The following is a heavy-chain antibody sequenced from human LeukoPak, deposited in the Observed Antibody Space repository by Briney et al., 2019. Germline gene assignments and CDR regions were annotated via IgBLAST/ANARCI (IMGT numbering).Heavy chain of an antibody. CDR2: ISYDGSNK. Sequence: GRSLRLSCAASGFTFSSYAMHWVRQAPGKGLEWVAVISYDGSNKYYADSVKGRFTISRDNSKNTLYLQMNSLRAEDTAVYYCARASGSYAYYYYGTDVWGQGTTVTVSS. V-gene: IGHV3-30-3*01. J-gene: IGHJ6*02. D-gene: IGHD1-26*01. CDR3: ARASGSYAYYYYGTDV. CDR1: GFTFSSYA.